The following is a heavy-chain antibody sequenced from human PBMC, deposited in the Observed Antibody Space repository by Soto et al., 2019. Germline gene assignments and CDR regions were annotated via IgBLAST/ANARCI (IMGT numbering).Heavy chain of an antibody. CDR3: ATSHGGH. D-gene: IGHD3-10*01. V-gene: IGHV3-23*01. Sequence: GGSLRLSCAASGFTLGSCDLAWVCQTAGEGLNYVSAITTGGSKFYADSVKGRFIISRDNSQNTLYLDMNSLRAEDTAVYYCATSHGGHWGQGTLVTVSS. CDR1: GFTLGSCD. J-gene: IGHJ4*02. CDR2: ITTGGSK.